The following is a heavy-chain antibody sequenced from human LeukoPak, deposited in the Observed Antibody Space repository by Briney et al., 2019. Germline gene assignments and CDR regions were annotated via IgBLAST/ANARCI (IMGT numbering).Heavy chain of an antibody. CDR2: IYYSGST. J-gene: IGHJ5*02. CDR3: ARGYYDFWSGHGRFDP. CDR1: GGSISGFF. V-gene: IGHV4-59*12. Sequence: SETLSLTCTVSGGSISGFFWSWIRQPPGKGLEWIGSIYYSGSTYYNPSLKSRVTISVDTSKNQFSLKLSSVTAADTAVYYCARGYYDFWSGHGRFDPWGQGTLVTVSS. D-gene: IGHD3-3*01.